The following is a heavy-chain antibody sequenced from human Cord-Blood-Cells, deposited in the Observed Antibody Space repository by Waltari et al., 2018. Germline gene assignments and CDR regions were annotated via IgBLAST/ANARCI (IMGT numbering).Heavy chain of an antibody. CDR2: INHSGST. V-gene: IGHV4-34*01. CDR3: ARGFLELRPFDY. CDR1: GGSFSGYY. D-gene: IGHD1-7*01. J-gene: IGHJ4*02. Sequence: QVPLQQWGAGLLKPSETLSLTCAVYGGSFSGYYWSWFRQPPEKGLEWIGEINHSGSTNYNPSLKSRVTISVDTSKNQFSLKLSSVTAADTAVYYCARGFLELRPFDYWGQGTLVTVSS.